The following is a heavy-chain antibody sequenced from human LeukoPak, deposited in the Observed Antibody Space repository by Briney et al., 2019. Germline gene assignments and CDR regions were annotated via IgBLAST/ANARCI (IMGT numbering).Heavy chain of an antibody. J-gene: IGHJ4*02. CDR1: GGSISSYY. V-gene: IGHV4-59*01. Sequence: PSETXSLTCTVSGGSISSYYWSWIRQPPGKGLEWIGYIYYSGSTNYNPSLKSRVTISVDTSKNQSSLKLSSVTAADTAVYYCAREAEAKYSNYVDYWGQGTLVTVSS. CDR2: IYYSGST. CDR3: AREAEAKYSNYVDY. D-gene: IGHD4-11*01.